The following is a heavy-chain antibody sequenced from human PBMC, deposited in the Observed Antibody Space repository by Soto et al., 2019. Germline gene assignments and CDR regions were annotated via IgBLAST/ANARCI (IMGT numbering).Heavy chain of an antibody. CDR2: ISGSGGST. Sequence: EVQLLESGGGLVQPGGSLRLSCAASGFTFSSYGMSWVRQAPGKGLEWVSAISGSGGSTYYADSVKGRFTISRDNSKNTLYLQMNSLRAEDTAVYYCAKSVMAAAGTGQANFDLWGRGTLVTVSS. CDR3: AKSVMAAAGTGQANFDL. J-gene: IGHJ2*01. V-gene: IGHV3-23*01. CDR1: GFTFSSYG. D-gene: IGHD6-13*01.